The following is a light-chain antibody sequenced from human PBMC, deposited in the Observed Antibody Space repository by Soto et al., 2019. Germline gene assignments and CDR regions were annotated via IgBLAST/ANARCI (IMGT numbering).Light chain of an antibody. CDR2: GNS. CDR1: SSNIGAGYD. J-gene: IGLJ2*01. CDR3: QSYDSSLSGSL. V-gene: IGLV1-40*01. Sequence: QSVLTQPPSVSGAPGQRVTISCTGSSSNIGAGYDVHWYQQLPGTAPKLLIYGNSNRPSGVPDRFSGSKSDTSASLAITGLQAEDEGDYYCQSYDSSLSGSLFGGGTKVTVL.